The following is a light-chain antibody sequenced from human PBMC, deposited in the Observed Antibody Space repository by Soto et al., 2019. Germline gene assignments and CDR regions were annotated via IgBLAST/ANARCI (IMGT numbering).Light chain of an antibody. J-gene: IGKJ2*01. CDR1: QSISNW. CDR2: GAS. CDR3: QHYHSYCLF. V-gene: IGKV1-5*01. Sequence: DIQMTQSPSTLSASVGDRVTITCRASQSISNWLAWYQQKPGKAPKLLIYGASSLESGVPSRFSGSGSGTEFTLTTSSLQTDDFATYACQHYHSYCLFFGKGTKLEIK.